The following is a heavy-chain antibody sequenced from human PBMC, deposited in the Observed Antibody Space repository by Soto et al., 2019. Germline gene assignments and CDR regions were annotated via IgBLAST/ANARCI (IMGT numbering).Heavy chain of an antibody. CDR1: GFSLSNVRMG. J-gene: IGHJ3*02. Sequence: QVTLKESGPVLVKPTEPLTLTCTVSGFSLSNVRMGVSWIRQPPGKALEWLAHIFSNDEKSYSTSLKSRLTISKDTSKSQVVLTMTKMDPVDTATYYCARMVDYGDYGPRDDAFDIWGQGTMVTVS. V-gene: IGHV2-26*01. D-gene: IGHD4-17*01. CDR2: IFSNDEK. CDR3: ARMVDYGDYGPRDDAFDI.